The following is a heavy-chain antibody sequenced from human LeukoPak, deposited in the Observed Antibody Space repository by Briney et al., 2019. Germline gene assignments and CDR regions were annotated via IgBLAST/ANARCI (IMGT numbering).Heavy chain of an antibody. J-gene: IGHJ4*02. D-gene: IGHD1-26*01. V-gene: IGHV3-9*03. CDR3: AKSVGATGYFDY. CDR2: ISWNSGSI. Sequence: TGGSLRLSCAASGFTFSSYSMNWVRQAPGKGLEWVSGISWNSGSIGYADSVKGRFTISRDNAKNSLYLQMNSLRAEDMALYYCAKSVGATGYFDYWGQGTLVTVSS. CDR1: GFTFSSYS.